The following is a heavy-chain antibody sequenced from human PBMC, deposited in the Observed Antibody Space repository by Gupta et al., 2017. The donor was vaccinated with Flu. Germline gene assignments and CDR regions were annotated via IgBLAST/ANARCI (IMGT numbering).Heavy chain of an antibody. V-gene: IGHV3-30*18. J-gene: IGHJ6*03. Sequence: QVQQEESGGCVVQRGKYLTLYCAAFGLVFGSYGMNWVRQAPGKGLEWVAMISYDGGKTSYADSVKGRFTVSRENSRDTLYLQMDSLTDDDTAVYYCAKTGTTGYFYMDVWGTGTTVIVSS. D-gene: IGHD1-7*01. CDR3: AKTGTTGYFYMDV. CDR1: GLVFGSYG. CDR2: ISYDGGKT.